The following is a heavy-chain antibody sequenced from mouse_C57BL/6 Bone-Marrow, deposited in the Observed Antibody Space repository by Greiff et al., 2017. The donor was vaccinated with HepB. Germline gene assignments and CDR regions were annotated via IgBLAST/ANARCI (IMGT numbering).Heavy chain of an antibody. CDR3: ANYYGSRYYAMDY. CDR1: GYTFTSYT. D-gene: IGHD1-1*01. V-gene: IGHV1-4*01. CDR2: INPSSGYT. J-gene: IGHJ4*01. Sequence: QVQLQQSGAELARPGASVKMSCKASGYTFTSYTMHWVKQRPGQGLEWIGYINPSSGYTKYNQKFKDKATLTADKSSSTSYMQLSSLTSEDSAVYYYANYYGSRYYAMDYWGQGTSVTVSS.